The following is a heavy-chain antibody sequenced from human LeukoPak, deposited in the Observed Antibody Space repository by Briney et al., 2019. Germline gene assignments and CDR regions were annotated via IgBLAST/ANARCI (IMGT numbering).Heavy chain of an antibody. CDR3: ARVKTYYYDSSGHRASDAFDI. Sequence: LSLTCTVSGGSISSSSYYWGWIRQPPGKGLEWVSYISSSDSTIYYADSVKGRFTISRDNAKNSLYLQMNSLRAEDTAVYYCARVKTYYYDSSGHRASDAFDIWGQGTMVTVSS. J-gene: IGHJ3*02. D-gene: IGHD3-22*01. V-gene: IGHV3-11*04. CDR2: ISSSDSTI. CDR1: GGSISSSSYY.